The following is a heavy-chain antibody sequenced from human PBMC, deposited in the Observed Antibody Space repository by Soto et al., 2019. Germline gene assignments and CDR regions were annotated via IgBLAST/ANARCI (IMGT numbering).Heavy chain of an antibody. Sequence: GGSLRLSCAASGYTISTYVMSWVRQAPGKGLEWVSAISGTSDSTYYADSARGRFTISRDNSKSTLYLQMNSLRAEDTAVYYCGKDRKGSYCSAGTCYSFEYWGQGTLVTVSS. D-gene: IGHD2-15*01. J-gene: IGHJ4*02. CDR3: GKDRKGSYCSAGTCYSFEY. V-gene: IGHV3-23*01. CDR2: ISGTSDST. CDR1: GYTISTYV.